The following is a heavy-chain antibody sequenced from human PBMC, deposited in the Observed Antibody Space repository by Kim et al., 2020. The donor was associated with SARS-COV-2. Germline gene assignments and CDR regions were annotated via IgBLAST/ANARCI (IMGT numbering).Heavy chain of an antibody. J-gene: IGHJ6*02. V-gene: IGHV3-23*01. D-gene: IGHD2-21*01. Sequence: HLAGSGKGRFLISRDDSKNTLYLRLNNRRAEDTALYYCAKDLWNYSAMDVWGQGTTVTVSS. CDR3: AKDLWNYSAMDV.